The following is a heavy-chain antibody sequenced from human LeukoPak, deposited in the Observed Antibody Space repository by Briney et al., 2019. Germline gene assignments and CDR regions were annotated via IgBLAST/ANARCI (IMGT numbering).Heavy chain of an antibody. J-gene: IGHJ5*02. Sequence: PSETLSLTCTVSGGPINNYYWTWIRQTPGKGLEWIGYMCYSGSTDYNPSLRSRVIISIDTSKNQFSLQLSSVTAADTAVYYCARVPSRNTYYNYWFDPWGQGTLVTVSS. CDR2: MCYSGST. V-gene: IGHV4-59*01. D-gene: IGHD1-1*01. CDR3: ARVPSRNTYYNYWFDP. CDR1: GGPINNYY.